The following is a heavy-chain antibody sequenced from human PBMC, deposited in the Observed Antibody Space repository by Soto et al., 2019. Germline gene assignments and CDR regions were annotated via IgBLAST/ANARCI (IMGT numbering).Heavy chain of an antibody. CDR3: ARAWKYCSSTSCPRTLAIAY. V-gene: IGHV1-46*03. J-gene: IGHJ4*02. D-gene: IGHD2-2*01. Sequence: QVQLVQSGAEVKKPGASMKVSCKASGYTFTSYYMHWVRQAPGQGLEWMGIINPSGGSTSYAQKFQGRVTMTRDTSTSTVYMELSSLRSEDTAVYYCARAWKYCSSTSCPRTLAIAYWGQGTLVTVSS. CDR1: GYTFTSYY. CDR2: INPSGGST.